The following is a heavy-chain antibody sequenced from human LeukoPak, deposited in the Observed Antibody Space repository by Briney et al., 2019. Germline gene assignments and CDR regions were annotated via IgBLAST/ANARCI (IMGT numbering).Heavy chain of an antibody. V-gene: IGHV1-3*01. J-gene: IGHJ4*02. CDR2: INAGNGNT. CDR3: ARAPPPFYDFWSGYYPPPFDY. CDR1: GYTFTSYA. Sequence: ASVTVSCKASGYTFTSYAMHWVRQAPGQRLEWMGWINAGNGNTKYSQKFQGRVTITRDTSANTAYMELSSLRSEDTAVYYCARAPPPFYDFWSGYYPPPFDYWGQGTLVTVSS. D-gene: IGHD3-3*01.